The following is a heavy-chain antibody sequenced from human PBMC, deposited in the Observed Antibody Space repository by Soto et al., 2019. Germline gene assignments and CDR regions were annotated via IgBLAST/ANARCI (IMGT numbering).Heavy chain of an antibody. Sequence: ASVKGSFQAAGYSFTGDGISWVRQAPGQGLEWMGWVSAYNGNTNYAQKLQGRVTMTTDTSTSTAYMELRSLRSDDTAVYYCARVQIVGATTFGGDYWGQGTLVTVSS. D-gene: IGHD1-26*01. J-gene: IGHJ4*02. CDR1: GYSFTGDG. CDR2: VSAYNGNT. CDR3: ARVQIVGATTFGGDY. V-gene: IGHV1-18*04.